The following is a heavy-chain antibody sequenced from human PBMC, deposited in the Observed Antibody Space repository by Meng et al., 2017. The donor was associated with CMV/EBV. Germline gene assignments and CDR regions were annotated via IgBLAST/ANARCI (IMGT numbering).Heavy chain of an antibody. D-gene: IGHD1-7*01. CDR3: AKFGQLELRIY. J-gene: IGHJ4*02. Sequence: VCLGGSGGVRVRPGGVRGSSWAAFGFTFSVFGITWVRQAPGKGLEWVAFIRYDGSNKYYADSVKGRFTISRDNSKNTLYLQMNSLRAEDTAVYYCAKFGQLELRIYWGQGTLVTVSS. CDR1: GFTFSVFG. V-gene: IGHV3-30*02. CDR2: IRYDGSNK.